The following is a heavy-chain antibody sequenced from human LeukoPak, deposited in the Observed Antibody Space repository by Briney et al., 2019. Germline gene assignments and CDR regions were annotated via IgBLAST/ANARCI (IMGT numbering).Heavy chain of an antibody. Sequence: GRSLRLSCAASGFTFSSYGMHWVRQAPGKGLQWVSYISSNSRTVDYADSVKGRFTISRDNAKNSLYLQMNTLRAEDTAVYYCARGGASRPDYWGRGTLVSVSS. CDR2: ISSNSRTV. V-gene: IGHV3-48*01. CDR3: ARGGASRPDY. CDR1: GFTFSSYG. J-gene: IGHJ4*02. D-gene: IGHD6-6*01.